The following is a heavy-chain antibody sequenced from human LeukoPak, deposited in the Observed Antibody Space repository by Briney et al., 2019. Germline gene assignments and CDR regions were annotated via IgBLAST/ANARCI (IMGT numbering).Heavy chain of an antibody. CDR3: ARGAGSGWSGWFDS. CDR2: INWNGDNT. D-gene: IGHD6-19*01. V-gene: IGHV3-20*04. Sequence: GGSLRLSCAASGFTFDDFAMNWVRQAPGKGLEWVSGINWNGDNTGYGDSVKGRFTISRDNTKNSLYLQMNTMRVEDTALYYCARGAGSGWSGWFDSWGQGTLVTVSS. CDR1: GFTFDDFA. J-gene: IGHJ5*01.